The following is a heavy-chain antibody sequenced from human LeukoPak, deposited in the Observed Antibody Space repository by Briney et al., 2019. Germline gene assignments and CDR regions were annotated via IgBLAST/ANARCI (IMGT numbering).Heavy chain of an antibody. D-gene: IGHD3-22*01. CDR3: ARYYDSSGYMWFDP. Sequence: GGSLRLSCAASGFTFSSYGMHWVRQAPGKGLEWVAVIWYDGSNKYYADSVKGRFTISRDNSKNTLYLQMNSLRAEDTAVYYGARYYDSSGYMWFDPWGQGTLVTVSS. V-gene: IGHV3-33*01. J-gene: IGHJ5*02. CDR1: GFTFSSYG. CDR2: IWYDGSNK.